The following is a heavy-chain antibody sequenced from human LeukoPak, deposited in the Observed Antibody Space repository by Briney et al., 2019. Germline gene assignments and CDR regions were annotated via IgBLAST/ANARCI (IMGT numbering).Heavy chain of an antibody. D-gene: IGHD1-14*01. Sequence: PGGSLRLSCAASEFTFSSYTMNWVRRAPGKGLEWVSSISSSSSYIYYADSMKGRFTISRDNAKNSLYLQMNSLRAEDTAVYFCARVGPWVNPDYYYYYMDVWGKGTTVTVSS. V-gene: IGHV3-21*01. J-gene: IGHJ6*03. CDR1: EFTFSSYT. CDR3: ARVGPWVNPDYYYYYMDV. CDR2: ISSSSSYI.